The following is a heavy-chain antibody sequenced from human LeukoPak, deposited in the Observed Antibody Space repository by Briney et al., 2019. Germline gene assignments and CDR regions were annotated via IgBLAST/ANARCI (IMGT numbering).Heavy chain of an antibody. D-gene: IGHD3-3*01. V-gene: IGHV4-34*01. Sequence: SETLSLTCAVYGGSFSGYYWSWIRQPPGKGLEWIGEINHSGSTNYNPSLKSRVTISVDTSKNQFSLKLSSVTAADTAVYYCARGSTYDFWSGCYFTRYYFDYWGQGTLVTVSS. CDR1: GGSFSGYY. J-gene: IGHJ4*02. CDR2: INHSGST. CDR3: ARGSTYDFWSGCYFTRYYFDY.